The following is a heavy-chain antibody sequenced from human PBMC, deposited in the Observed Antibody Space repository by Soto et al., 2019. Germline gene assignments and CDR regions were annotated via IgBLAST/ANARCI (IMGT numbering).Heavy chain of an antibody. D-gene: IGHD1-1*01. V-gene: IGHV3-74*01. CDR2: ISSDGGDT. Sequence: GGSLRLSCAASGFSLSSYAMNWVRQAPGNGLVWVSRISSDGGDTRYADSVKGRFTISRDNARNTLYLQMSSLRAEDTAIYFCVRDRDGYNFWGQGTMVTVSS. J-gene: IGHJ3*01. CDR1: GFSLSSYA. CDR3: VRDRDGYNF.